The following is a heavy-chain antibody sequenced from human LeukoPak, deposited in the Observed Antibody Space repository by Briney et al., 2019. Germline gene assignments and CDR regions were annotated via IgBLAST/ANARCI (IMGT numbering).Heavy chain of an antibody. CDR2: INPSGGST. V-gene: IGHV1-46*01. CDR3: ARRDVGGVGATAYYYYGMDV. J-gene: IGHJ6*02. Sequence: ASVKVSCKASGYTLTSYYMHWVRQAPGQGLEWMGIINPSGGSTSYAQKFQGRVTMTRDTSTSTVYMGLSSLRSEDTAVYYCARRDVGGVGATAYYYYGMDVWGQGTTVTVSS. D-gene: IGHD1-26*01. CDR1: GYTLTSYY.